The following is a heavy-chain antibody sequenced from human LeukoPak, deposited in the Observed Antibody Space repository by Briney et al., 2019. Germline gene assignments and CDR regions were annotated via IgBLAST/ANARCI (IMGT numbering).Heavy chain of an antibody. CDR3: ANAEGGYDDHFDY. Sequence: PGGSLRLSRAASGFTFSSYGMHWVRQAPGKGLEWVAVISYDGSNKYYADSVKGRFTISRDNSKNTLYLQMNSLRAEDTAVYYCANAEGGYDDHFDYWGQGTLVTVSS. CDR1: GFTFSSYG. J-gene: IGHJ4*02. CDR2: ISYDGSNK. V-gene: IGHV3-30*18. D-gene: IGHD5-12*01.